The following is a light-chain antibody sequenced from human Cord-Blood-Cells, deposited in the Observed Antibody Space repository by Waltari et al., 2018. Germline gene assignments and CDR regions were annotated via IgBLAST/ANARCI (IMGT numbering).Light chain of an antibody. CDR1: SSDVGGYNC. Sequence: QSALTQPRSVSRSPGQSVTISCTGTSSDVGGYNCVSWYQQHPGKAPKLMIYDVSKRPSGVPDRFSGSKAGNTASLTISGLQAEDEADYYCCSYAGSYTFYVFGTGTKVTVL. J-gene: IGLJ1*01. CDR2: DVS. CDR3: CSYAGSYTFYV. V-gene: IGLV2-11*01.